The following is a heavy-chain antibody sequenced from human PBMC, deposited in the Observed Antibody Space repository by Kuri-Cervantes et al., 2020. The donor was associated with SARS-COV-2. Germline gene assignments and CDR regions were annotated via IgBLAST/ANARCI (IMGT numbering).Heavy chain of an antibody. CDR1: SGSVSGGSYY. CDR2: IHYSGNT. J-gene: IGHJ3*02. CDR3: ARSTPFRRLVVISQGGAFGI. D-gene: IGHD3-22*01. Sequence: GSLRLFCTVSSGSVSGGSYYWSWIRQPPGKGLEWIGYIHYSGNTKYNPSLESRVTISVDTSKSQFSLEVNSVTAADTAVYYCARSTPFRRLVVISQGGAFGIWGPGTMVTVSS. V-gene: IGHV4-61*01.